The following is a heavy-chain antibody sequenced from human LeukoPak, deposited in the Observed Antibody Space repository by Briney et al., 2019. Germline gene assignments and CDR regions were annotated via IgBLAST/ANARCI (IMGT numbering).Heavy chain of an antibody. Sequence: GGSLRLSCAASGFTFSGYGMHWVRQAPGKGLEWVASIHYDGGNKYYADSVKGRFTISRDNSKNTLYLQMNSLRAEDTAVYYCATPIMDPYGSGRSFDYWGQGTLVTVSS. CDR1: GFTFSGYG. CDR3: ATPIMDPYGSGRSFDY. V-gene: IGHV3-30*02. D-gene: IGHD3-10*01. CDR2: IHYDGGNK. J-gene: IGHJ4*02.